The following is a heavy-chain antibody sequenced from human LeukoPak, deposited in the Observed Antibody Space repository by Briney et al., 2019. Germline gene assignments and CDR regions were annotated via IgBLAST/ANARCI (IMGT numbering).Heavy chain of an antibody. J-gene: IGHJ4*02. CDR1: GASIRSYH. D-gene: IGHD3-22*01. V-gene: IGHV4-59*08. Sequence: SETLSLTCTVSGASIRSYHWSWIRRPPGKGLEWIGYIYHTGSTNYNPSLRSRVTISVDTSKSQFSLQLTSVTAADTAVYYCARHKYYSDSSGYYEGFDYWGQGTLVTVSS. CDR2: IYHTGST. CDR3: ARHKYYSDSSGYYEGFDY.